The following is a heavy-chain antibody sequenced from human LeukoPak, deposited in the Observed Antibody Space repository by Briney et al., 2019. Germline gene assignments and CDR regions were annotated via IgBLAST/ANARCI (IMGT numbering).Heavy chain of an antibody. CDR3: ARDVHCSSTSCYLHNWFDP. CDR1: GGSISSGDYY. V-gene: IGHV4-30-4*08. Sequence: SQTLSLTCTVSGGSISSGDYYWSWIRQPQGKGLERIGYIYYSGSTYYNPSLKSRVTISVDTSKNQFSLKLSSVTAADTAVYYCARDVHCSSTSCYLHNWFDPWGRGTLVTVSS. CDR2: IYYSGST. D-gene: IGHD2-2*01. J-gene: IGHJ5*02.